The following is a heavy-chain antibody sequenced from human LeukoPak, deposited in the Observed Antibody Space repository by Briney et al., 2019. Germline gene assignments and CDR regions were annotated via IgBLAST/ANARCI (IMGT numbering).Heavy chain of an antibody. CDR3: AELGITMIGGV. CDR2: ISGSGGST. D-gene: IGHD3-10*02. Sequence: GGSLRLSCAASGFTFSSYAMSWVRQAPGKGLEWVSAISGSGGSTYYADSVKGRFTISRDNAKNSLYLQMNSLRAEDTAVYYCAELGITMIGGVWGKGTTVTISS. J-gene: IGHJ6*04. V-gene: IGHV3-23*01. CDR1: GFTFSSYA.